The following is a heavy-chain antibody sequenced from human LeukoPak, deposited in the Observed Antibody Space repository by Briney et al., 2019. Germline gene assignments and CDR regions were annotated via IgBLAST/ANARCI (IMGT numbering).Heavy chain of an antibody. Sequence: GGSLRLSCAASGFTFSSYAMSGVPQAPGKRLEWVSAISVSGGSTYYADSVKGRFTISRDNAKNTLYLQMNSLRAEDTAVYYCAKLLVGATKGDYWGQGTLVTVSS. CDR2: ISVSGGST. CDR1: GFTFSSYA. CDR3: AKLLVGATKGDY. D-gene: IGHD1-26*01. J-gene: IGHJ4*02. V-gene: IGHV3-23*01.